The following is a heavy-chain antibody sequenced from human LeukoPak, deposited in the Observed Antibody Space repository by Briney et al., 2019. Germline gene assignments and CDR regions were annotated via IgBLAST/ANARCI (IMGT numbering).Heavy chain of an antibody. D-gene: IGHD3-22*01. Sequence: PSETQSLTCTVSGGSISSSSYYWGWIRQPPGKGLEWIGSIYYSGSTYPNPSLKSRVTISVDTSKNQFSLQLSSVIAADTAVYYCARGSGYYYGDFDYWGQGTLVTVSS. CDR3: ARGSGYYYGDFDY. CDR2: IYYSGST. J-gene: IGHJ4*02. CDR1: GGSISSSSYY. V-gene: IGHV4-39*01.